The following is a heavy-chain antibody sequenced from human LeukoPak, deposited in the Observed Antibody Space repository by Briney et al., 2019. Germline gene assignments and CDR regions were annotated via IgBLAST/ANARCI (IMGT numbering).Heavy chain of an antibody. D-gene: IGHD2-15*01. CDR3: ARAKQRVSCSGGSCYGYYFDY. V-gene: IGHV3-21*01. Sequence: PGGSLRLSCAASGFTFSSYSMNWVRQAPGKGLERVSSISSSSSYIYYADSVKGRFTISRDNAKNSLYLQMNSLRAEDTAVYYCARAKQRVSCSGGSCYGYYFDYWGQGTLVTVSS. CDR1: GFTFSSYS. J-gene: IGHJ4*02. CDR2: ISSSSSYI.